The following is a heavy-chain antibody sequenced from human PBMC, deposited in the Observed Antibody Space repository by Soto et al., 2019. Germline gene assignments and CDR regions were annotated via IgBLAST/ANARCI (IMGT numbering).Heavy chain of an antibody. V-gene: IGHV3-48*01. CDR2: IGIEGNTK. J-gene: IGHJ4*02. CDR3: ARDRDYTFDY. CDR1: GFTFSSYS. Sequence: GGALRLSCAACGFTFSSYSMNWVRQAPGKGLEWLSYIGIEGNTKYKEDSVKGRFTISRDNAKNSLHLQMDSLTAEDTAVYYCARDRDYTFDYWGQGTLVTVSS. D-gene: IGHD4-4*01.